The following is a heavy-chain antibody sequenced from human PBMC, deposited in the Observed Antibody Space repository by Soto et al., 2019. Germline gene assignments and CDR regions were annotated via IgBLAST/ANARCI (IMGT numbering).Heavy chain of an antibody. CDR2: INPNNGDT. CDR1: GYIFPDYY. Sequence: QVQLVQSGAEVKKPGASVKVSCKASGYIFPDYYINWVRQAPGQGLERVGWINPNNGDTNYAQQIQGRVTMTTDTFISTAYMELNRLRSDDTAVYYCARPYCSSNSCHNWFDSWGQGTPVTVSS. D-gene: IGHD2-2*01. J-gene: IGHJ5*01. V-gene: IGHV1-2*02. CDR3: ARPYCSSNSCHNWFDS.